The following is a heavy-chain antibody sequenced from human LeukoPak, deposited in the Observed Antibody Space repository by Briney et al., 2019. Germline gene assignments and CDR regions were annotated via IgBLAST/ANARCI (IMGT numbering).Heavy chain of an antibody. D-gene: IGHD6-19*01. CDR1: GFTFSSYA. J-gene: IGHJ3*02. Sequence: GGSLRLSCAASGFTFSSYAMSWVRQAPGKGLEWVSAISGSGGSTYYADSVKGRFTITRDNSKNTLYLQMNSLRAEDTAVYYCAKGSVDSSGWYIQDAFDIWGQGTMVTVSS. CDR2: ISGSGGST. CDR3: AKGSVDSSGWYIQDAFDI. V-gene: IGHV3-23*01.